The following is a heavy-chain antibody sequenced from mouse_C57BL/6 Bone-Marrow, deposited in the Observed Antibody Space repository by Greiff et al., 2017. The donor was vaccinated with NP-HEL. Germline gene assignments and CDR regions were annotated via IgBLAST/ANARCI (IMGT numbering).Heavy chain of an antibody. J-gene: IGHJ3*01. CDR2: ISDGGSYT. Sequence: EVQLQESGGGLVKPGGSLKLSCAASGFTFSSYAMSWVRQTPEKRLEWVATISDGGSYTYYPDNVKGRFTISRDNAKNNLYLQMSHLKSEDTAMYYCARDYDGYLWFAYWGQGTLVTVSA. CDR3: ARDYDGYLWFAY. V-gene: IGHV5-4*01. CDR1: GFTFSSYA. D-gene: IGHD2-3*01.